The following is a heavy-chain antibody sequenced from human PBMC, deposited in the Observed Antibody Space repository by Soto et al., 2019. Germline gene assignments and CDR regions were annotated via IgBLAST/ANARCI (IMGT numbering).Heavy chain of an antibody. J-gene: IGHJ4*02. D-gene: IGHD7-27*01. CDR1: GFSLSTSGVG. CDR2: IYWDDDK. V-gene: IGHV2-5*02. CDR3: AHSLIPDWGSRGAFDY. Sequence: QITLKESGPPLVKPTQTLTLTCTFSGFSLSTSGVGVGWIRQPPGKALEWLALIYWDDDKRYSPSLKSRLTITKDTSQTQVVLTIPNMDPVDTATYYCAHSLIPDWGSRGAFDYWGQGTLVTVSS.